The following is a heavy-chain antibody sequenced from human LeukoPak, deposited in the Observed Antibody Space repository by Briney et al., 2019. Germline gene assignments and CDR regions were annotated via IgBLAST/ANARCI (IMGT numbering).Heavy chain of an antibody. D-gene: IGHD2-21*02. CDR2: IYYSGST. CDR1: GGSISSGGYY. CDR3: ARAIVGPVEVVTAAWFDP. J-gene: IGHJ5*02. V-gene: IGHV4-31*03. Sequence: MTSETLSLTCTVSGGSISSGGYYWSWIRQHPGKGLEWIGYIYYSGSTYYNPSLKSRVTISVDTSKNQFSLKLSSVTAADTAVYYCARAIVGPVEVVTAAWFDPWGQGTLVTVSS.